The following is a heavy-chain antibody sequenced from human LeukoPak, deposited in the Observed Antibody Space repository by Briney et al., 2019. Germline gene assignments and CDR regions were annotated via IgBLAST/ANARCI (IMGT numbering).Heavy chain of an antibody. CDR1: GGTFSSYA. V-gene: IGHV1-69*05. J-gene: IGHJ5*02. CDR3: AGRLRDGIFGVVTKFDP. Sequence: ASVKVSCKASGGTFSSYAISWVRQAPGQGLEWMGGIIPIFGTANYAQKFQGRVTITTDESTSTAYMELSSLRSEDTAVYCCAGRLRDGIFGVVTKFDPWGQGTLVTVSS. CDR2: IIPIFGTA. D-gene: IGHD3-3*01.